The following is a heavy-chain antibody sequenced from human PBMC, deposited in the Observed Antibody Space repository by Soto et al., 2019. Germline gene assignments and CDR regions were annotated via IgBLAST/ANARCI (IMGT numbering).Heavy chain of an antibody. Sequence: PGGSLKISCKASGYIFTLDWIGWVRQMPGKGLEWMGIIYPGDSDTRYSPSFQGQVTISADKSISTASLQWSSLKASDTAVHYCARQSPTPGYYYFSYGMDVWGQGTTVTVSS. CDR2: IYPGDSDT. CDR3: ARQSPTPGYYYFSYGMDV. CDR1: GYIFTLDW. V-gene: IGHV5-51*01. J-gene: IGHJ6*02. D-gene: IGHD4-17*01.